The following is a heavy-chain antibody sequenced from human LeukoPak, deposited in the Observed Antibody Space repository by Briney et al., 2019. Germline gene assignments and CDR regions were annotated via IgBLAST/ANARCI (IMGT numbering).Heavy chain of an antibody. Sequence: PSETLSLTCTVSGGSISSGGYYWSWIRQHPGTGLEWIGYIYYSGSTYYNPSLKSRVTISVDTSKNQFSLKLSSVTAADTAVYYCARDGRYAANRADAFDIWGQGTMVTVSS. J-gene: IGHJ3*02. CDR2: IYYSGST. V-gene: IGHV4-31*03. CDR3: ARDGRYAANRADAFDI. CDR1: GGSISSGGYY. D-gene: IGHD1-26*01.